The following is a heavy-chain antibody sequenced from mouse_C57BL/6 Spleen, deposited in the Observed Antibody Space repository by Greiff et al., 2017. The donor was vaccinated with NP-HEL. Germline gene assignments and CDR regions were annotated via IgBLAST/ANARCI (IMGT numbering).Heavy chain of an antibody. D-gene: IGHD1-1*01. Sequence: QVQLQQSGAELVRPGASVTLSCKASGYTFTDYEMHWVKQTPVHGLAWIGAIDPETGGTAYNQKFKGKAILTADKSSSTAYMELRSLTSEDSAVYYCTRLSYGSSPYYFDYWGQGTTLTVSS. V-gene: IGHV1-15*01. CDR3: TRLSYGSSPYYFDY. J-gene: IGHJ2*01. CDR1: GYTFTDYE. CDR2: IDPETGGT.